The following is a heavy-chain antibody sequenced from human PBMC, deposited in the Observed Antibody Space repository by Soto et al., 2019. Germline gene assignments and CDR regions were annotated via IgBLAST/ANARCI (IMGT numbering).Heavy chain of an antibody. CDR1: GGSFSGYY. CDR3: AGEDIVVEPAAISSCDY. Sequence: QVQLQQWGAGLLKLSETLSLTCAVYGGSFSGYYWSWIRQPPGKGLEWIGEINHSGSTNYNPSLKSRVTITVDTCKNQFFLKLSSVTAADTAVYYWAGEDIVVEPAAISSCDYWGHGTLVMVSS. CDR2: INHSGST. J-gene: IGHJ4*01. D-gene: IGHD2-2*01. V-gene: IGHV4-34*01.